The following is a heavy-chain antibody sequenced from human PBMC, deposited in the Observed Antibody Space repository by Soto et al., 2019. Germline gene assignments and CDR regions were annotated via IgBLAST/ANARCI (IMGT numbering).Heavy chain of an antibody. V-gene: IGHV3-23*01. J-gene: IGHJ4*02. CDR3: AKVRFLEWVSLADY. Sequence: EVQLLESGGGLVQPGGSLRLSCAASGFTFSSYAMSWVRQAPGKGLEWVSAISGSGGSTYYADSVKGRFTISRDNFKNTLYLQMNILRAEDTAVYYCAKVRFLEWVSLADYWGQGTLVTVSS. D-gene: IGHD3-3*01. CDR2: ISGSGGST. CDR1: GFTFSSYA.